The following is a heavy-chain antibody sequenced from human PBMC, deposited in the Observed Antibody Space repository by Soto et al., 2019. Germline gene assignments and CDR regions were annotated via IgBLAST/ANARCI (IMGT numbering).Heavy chain of an antibody. Sequence: QVQLVQSGAEVREPGASVKVSCKASGYTFTNYGVSWVRQAPGQGLEWMGWIGGYKGNTNYAQKLQGRVTLNTDTSTSTAYMALRSLRSDDTAVYYCAPHTLDTGMPSGYWGQGTLVTVSS. CDR1: GYTFTNYG. D-gene: IGHD5-18*01. J-gene: IGHJ4*02. CDR2: IGGYKGNT. CDR3: APHTLDTGMPSGY. V-gene: IGHV1-18*01.